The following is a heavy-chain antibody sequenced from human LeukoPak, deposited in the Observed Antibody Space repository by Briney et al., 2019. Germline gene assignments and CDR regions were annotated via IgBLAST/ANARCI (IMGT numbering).Heavy chain of an antibody. CDR2: IYHSGST. CDR1: GYSISSGYY. CDR3: ARGLDY. V-gene: IGHV4-38-2*02. J-gene: IGHJ4*02. Sequence: PSETLSLTCTVSGYSISSGYYWGWFRQPPGKGLEWIGSIYHSGSTYYNPSLKSRVTISVDTSKNQFSLKLSSVTAADTAVYYCARGLDYWGQGTLVTVSS.